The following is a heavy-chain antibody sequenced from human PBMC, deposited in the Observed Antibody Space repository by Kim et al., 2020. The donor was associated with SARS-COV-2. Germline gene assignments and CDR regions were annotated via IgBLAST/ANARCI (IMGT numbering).Heavy chain of an antibody. CDR1: GGSFSGYY. J-gene: IGHJ6*02. CDR2: INHSGST. V-gene: IGHV4-34*01. CDR3: ARLSSSWYDSSRVYYGMDV. Sequence: SETLSLTCAVYGGSFSGYYWSWIRQPPGKGLEWIGEINHSGSTNYNPSLKSRVTISVDTSKNQFSLKLSSVTAADTAVYYCARLSSSWYDSSRVYYGMDVWGQGTTVTVSS. D-gene: IGHD6-13*01.